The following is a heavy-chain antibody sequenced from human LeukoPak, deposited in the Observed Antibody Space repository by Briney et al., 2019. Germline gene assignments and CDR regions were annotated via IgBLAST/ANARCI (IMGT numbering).Heavy chain of an antibody. CDR1: GFTFSSYG. J-gene: IGHJ4*02. Sequence: PGGSLRLSCAASGFTFSSYGMSWVRQAPGKGLEWVSGISGSGGSTYYADSVKGRLTISRDNSKNTLYLQMNSLRAEDTAVYYCAKDRYDYVWGSYDEYYFDYWGQGTLVTVSS. CDR2: ISGSGGST. D-gene: IGHD3-16*01. V-gene: IGHV3-23*01. CDR3: AKDRYDYVWGSYDEYYFDY.